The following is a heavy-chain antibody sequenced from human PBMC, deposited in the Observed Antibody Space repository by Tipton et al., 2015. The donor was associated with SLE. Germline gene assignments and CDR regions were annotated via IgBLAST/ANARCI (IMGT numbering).Heavy chain of an antibody. J-gene: IGHJ4*02. V-gene: IGHV4-59*11. D-gene: IGHD1-14*01. CDR2: IYYSGST. Sequence: TLSLTCTVSGGSISSHYWSWIGQPPGKGLEWIGYIYYSGSTNYNPSLKSRVTISVDTSGIQFSLKMTSVTAADTAVYYCARGHPGNSFDYWGQGTLVTVSS. CDR1: GGSISSHY. CDR3: ARGHPGNSFDY.